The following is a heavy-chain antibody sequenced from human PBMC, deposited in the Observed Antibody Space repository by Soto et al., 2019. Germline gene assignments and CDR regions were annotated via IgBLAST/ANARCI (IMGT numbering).Heavy chain of an antibody. D-gene: IGHD3-16*01. Sequence: QITLKESGPTLVKPTQTLTLTCTFSGFSLSTSGVGVNWIRQPPGKALEWLALIYWDDDKRYSPSLKRRLTISKDTSKSPLVLTLTAMHPADTPTYYCARRRIRFVDYPDSWGQGTLVTVSS. V-gene: IGHV2-5*02. CDR2: IYWDDDK. J-gene: IGHJ4*02. CDR3: ARRRIRFVDYPDS. CDR1: GFSLSTSGVG.